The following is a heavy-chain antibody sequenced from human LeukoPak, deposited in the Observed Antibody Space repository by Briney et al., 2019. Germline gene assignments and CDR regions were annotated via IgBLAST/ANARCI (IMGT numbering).Heavy chain of an antibody. Sequence: PGGTLRLSCAASGFTFSSYGMSWVRQAPGKGLEWVSAISGSGGSTYYADSVKGRFTISRDNSKNTLYLQMNGLRAEDTAVYYCAKTSGSYSFFRHYYYYYMDVWGKGTTVTISS. CDR1: GFTFSSYG. D-gene: IGHD3-10*01. V-gene: IGHV3-23*01. J-gene: IGHJ6*03. CDR2: ISGSGGST. CDR3: AKTSGSYSFFRHYYYYYMDV.